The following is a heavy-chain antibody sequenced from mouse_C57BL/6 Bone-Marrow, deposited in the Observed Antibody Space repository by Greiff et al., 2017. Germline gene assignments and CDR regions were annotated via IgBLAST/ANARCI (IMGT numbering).Heavy chain of an antibody. D-gene: IGHD1-1*01. V-gene: IGHV1-76*01. CDR2: IYPGSGHT. CDR1: GYTFTDYY. J-gene: IGHJ3*01. CDR3: ASDDYGSSYVAWFAY. Sequence: VQLQQSGAELVRPGASVKLSCKASGYTFTDYYINWVKQRTGQGLEWIARIYPGSGHTYYNDKFKGKATLTSEKSSSTAYRQLSSLTSEDSAVYFCASDDYGSSYVAWFAYGGQGTLVTVSA.